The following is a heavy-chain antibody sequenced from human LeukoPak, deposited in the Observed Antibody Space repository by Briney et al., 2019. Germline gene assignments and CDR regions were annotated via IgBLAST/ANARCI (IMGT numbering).Heavy chain of an antibody. V-gene: IGHV1-18*01. CDR2: ISAYNGNT. J-gene: IGHJ4*02. Sequence: ASVKVSCKASGYTFTSYGISWVRQAPGRGLEWMGWISAYNGNTNYAQKLQGRVTMTTDTSTSTAYMELRSLRSDDTAVYYCARATKLVWHQLGEYWGQGTLVTVSS. CDR1: GYTFTSYG. D-gene: IGHD6-13*01. CDR3: ARATKLVWHQLGEY.